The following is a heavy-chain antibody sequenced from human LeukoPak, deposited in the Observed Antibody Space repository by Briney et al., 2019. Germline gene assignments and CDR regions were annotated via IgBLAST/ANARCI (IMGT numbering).Heavy chain of an antibody. Sequence: GGSLRLSCAASGFTFSNYAMSWVRQAPGKGLEWVSAISGSGGSTYCADSVKGRFTISRDNSKNTLYLQMNSLRAEDTAVYYCAKDLERGDDQPRFIGYWGQGTLVTVSS. CDR3: AKDLERGDDQPRFIGY. D-gene: IGHD3-3*01. J-gene: IGHJ4*02. V-gene: IGHV3-23*01. CDR2: ISGSGGST. CDR1: GFTFSNYA.